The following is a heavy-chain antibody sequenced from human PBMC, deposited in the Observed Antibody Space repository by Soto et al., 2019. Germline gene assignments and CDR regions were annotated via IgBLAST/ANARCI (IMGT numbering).Heavy chain of an antibody. J-gene: IGHJ3*02. Sequence: EVQLVETGGGLIQPGGSLRLSCAASRFTVNSNYMSWVRQAPGKGLEWVSVIYSGGSTYYADSVKGRFTISRDNSTNTLYLQMNSLRAEDTAVYYCARGYDSSGYSPTGFFDIWGQGTMVTVSS. D-gene: IGHD3-22*01. V-gene: IGHV3-53*02. CDR2: IYSGGST. CDR3: ARGYDSSGYSPTGFFDI. CDR1: RFTVNSNY.